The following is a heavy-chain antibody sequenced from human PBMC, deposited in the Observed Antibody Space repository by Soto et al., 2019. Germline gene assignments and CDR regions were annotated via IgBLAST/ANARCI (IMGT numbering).Heavy chain of an antibody. Sequence: GGSLRLSCEASGFSFSSYSVNWVRQAPGKGLEWVASIGSRNTYIYYSDAVNGRFTISRDDAKNTLYLQMNSLRAEDTAVYYCTRDRTNTVALPSNWFDPWGQGTLVTVSS. CDR1: GFSFSSYS. CDR3: TRDRTNTVALPSNWFDP. CDR2: IGSRNTYI. D-gene: IGHD2-21*02. V-gene: IGHV3-21*01. J-gene: IGHJ5*02.